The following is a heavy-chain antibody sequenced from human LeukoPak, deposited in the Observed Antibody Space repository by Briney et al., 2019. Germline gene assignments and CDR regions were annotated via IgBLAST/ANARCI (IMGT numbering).Heavy chain of an antibody. D-gene: IGHD2-2*01. J-gene: IGHJ4*02. CDR1: GFTVSSKY. CDR3: ARDPRDCSGTSCFGY. V-gene: IGHV3-53*01. Sequence: GGSLRLSCVVSGFTVSSKYMNWVRQAPGKGLKWVSVIYSGGSTYYADSVKGRFTISRDNSKNTLYLLMNSLRAEDTAVYYCARDPRDCSGTSCFGYWGQGTLVTVSS. CDR2: IYSGGST.